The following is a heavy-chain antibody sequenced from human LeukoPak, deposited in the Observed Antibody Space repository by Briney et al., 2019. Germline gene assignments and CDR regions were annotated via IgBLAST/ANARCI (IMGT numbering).Heavy chain of an antibody. CDR1: GFTFSSYS. J-gene: IGHJ4*02. V-gene: IGHV3-21*01. Sequence: PGGSLRLSCAASGFTFSSYSMNWVRQAPGKGLEWVSSISSSSSYIYYADSVKGRFTISRDNAKNSLCLQMNSLRAEDTAVYYCASGFKTYDYWGQGTLVTVSS. CDR2: ISSSSSYI. CDR3: ASGFKTYDY.